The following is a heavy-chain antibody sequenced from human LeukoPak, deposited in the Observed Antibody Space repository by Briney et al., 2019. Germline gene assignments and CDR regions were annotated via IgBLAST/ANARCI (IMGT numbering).Heavy chain of an antibody. Sequence: SETLSLTCAVYGGSFSGYYWSWIRQPPGKGLEWIGYIYYSGYTNYNPSLKSRVTISVDTSKNQFSLKLSSVTAADTAVYYCARSDYTSDYWGQGTLVTVSS. J-gene: IGHJ4*02. D-gene: IGHD4-11*01. V-gene: IGHV4-59*08. CDR2: IYYSGYT. CDR1: GGSFSGYY. CDR3: ARSDYTSDY.